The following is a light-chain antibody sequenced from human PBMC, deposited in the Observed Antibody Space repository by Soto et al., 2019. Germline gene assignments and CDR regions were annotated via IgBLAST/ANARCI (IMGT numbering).Light chain of an antibody. CDR2: NVN. CDR3: SSSTNTSSVV. Sequence: QSALTQAASVSGSPGQSITISCTGTSSDVGGYDYVSWYQQHPGKAPKLMIYNVNNRPSGVSDRFSGTKSGDAASMTISVLHDDDEANYYCSSSTNTSSVVFGGGTKLTVL. CDR1: SSDVGGYDY. J-gene: IGLJ2*01. V-gene: IGLV2-14*03.